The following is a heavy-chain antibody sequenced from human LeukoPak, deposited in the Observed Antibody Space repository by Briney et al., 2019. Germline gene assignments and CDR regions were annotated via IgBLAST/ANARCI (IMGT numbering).Heavy chain of an antibody. CDR1: GFTFSSYA. D-gene: IGHD6-13*01. CDR2: ISSNGGST. J-gene: IGHJ4*02. V-gene: IGHV3-64D*06. CDR3: VKDPYSSSWYFGDY. Sequence: GGPLRLSCSASGFTFSSYAMHWVRQAPGKGLEYVSAISSNGGSTYYADSVKGRFTISRDNSKNTLYLQMSSLRAEDTAVYYCVKDPYSSSWYFGDYWGQGTLVTVSS.